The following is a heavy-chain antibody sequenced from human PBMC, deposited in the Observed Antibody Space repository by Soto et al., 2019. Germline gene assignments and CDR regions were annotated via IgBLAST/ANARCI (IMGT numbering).Heavy chain of an antibody. CDR3: VSSHDMPI. V-gene: IGHV3-33*03. J-gene: IGHJ1*01. D-gene: IGHD2-2*01. Sequence: QVRLVESGGDVVQPGWSLRLSCEVSGLDFSTFGIHWVRQAPGKGLEWVAVIWADGSKRYYVASVKGRFTVSRDNPKSTLYLKMTSLRVEDTAKYFSVSSHDMPIWGQVTLVTVSS. CDR2: IWADGSKR. CDR1: GLDFSTFG.